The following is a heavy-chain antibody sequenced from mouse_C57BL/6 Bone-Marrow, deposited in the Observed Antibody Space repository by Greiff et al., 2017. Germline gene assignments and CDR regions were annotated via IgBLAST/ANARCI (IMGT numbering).Heavy chain of an antibody. CDR1: GYTFTSYW. CDR3: TRHYGRGFDV. Sequence: QVQLQQSGAELVKPGASVKLSCKASGYTFTSYWMQWVKQRPGQGLEWIGEIDPSDSYTNYNQKFKGKATLTVDTSSSTAYMQLSSLTSEDSAVYYCTRHYGRGFDVWGTGTTVTVSS. D-gene: IGHD1-1*01. CDR2: IDPSDSYT. J-gene: IGHJ1*03. V-gene: IGHV1-50*01.